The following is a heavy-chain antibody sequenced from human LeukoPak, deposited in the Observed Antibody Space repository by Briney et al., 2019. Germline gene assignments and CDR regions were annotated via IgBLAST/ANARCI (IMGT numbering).Heavy chain of an antibody. CDR1: GYSISSGYY. D-gene: IGHD2-15*01. V-gene: IGHV4-38-2*02. Sequence: SETLSLTCTVSGYSISSGYYWGWIRQPPGKGLEWIGSIYHSGSTYYNPSLKSRVTISVDTSKNQFSLKLSSVTAADTAVYYCARDLNCSGGSCYSDYWGQGTLVTASS. CDR2: IYHSGST. J-gene: IGHJ4*02. CDR3: ARDLNCSGGSCYSDY.